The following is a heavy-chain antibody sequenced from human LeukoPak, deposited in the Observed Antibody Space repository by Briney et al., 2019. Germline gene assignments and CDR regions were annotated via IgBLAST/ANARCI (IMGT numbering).Heavy chain of an antibody. CDR1: GFTFSSYA. CDR3: ARQELKY. CDR2: ISYDGSNK. Sequence: GRSLRLSCAASGFTFSSYAMHWVRQAPGKGLEWVAVISYDGSNKYYADSVKGRFTISRDNSKNTLYLQMNSLRAEDTAVYYCARQELKYWGQGTLVTVSS. J-gene: IGHJ4*02. V-gene: IGHV3-30*04. D-gene: IGHD1-7*01.